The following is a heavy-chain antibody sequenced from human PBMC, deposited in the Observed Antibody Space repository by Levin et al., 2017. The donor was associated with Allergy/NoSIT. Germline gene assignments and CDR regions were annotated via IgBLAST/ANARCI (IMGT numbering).Heavy chain of an antibody. V-gene: IGHV5-10-1*01. J-gene: IGHJ4*02. CDR1: GYSFTSYW. CDR2: IDPSDSYT. Sequence: GESLKISCKGSGYSFTSYWISWVRQMPGKGLEWMGTIDPSDSYTNYSPSFQGHVTISADRSITTAYLQWSSLKASDTAMYYCARLQDSSGYYPGTVDYWGQGTLVTVSS. CDR3: ARLQDSSGYYPGTVDY. D-gene: IGHD3-22*01.